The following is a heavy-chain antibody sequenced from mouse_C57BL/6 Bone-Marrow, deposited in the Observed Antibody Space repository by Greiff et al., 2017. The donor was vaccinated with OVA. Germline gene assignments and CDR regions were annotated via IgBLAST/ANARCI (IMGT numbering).Heavy chain of an antibody. CDR1: GFNIKDDY. CDR2: IDPENGDT. D-gene: IGHD1-1*01. CDR3: TKTFYVGAMDY. V-gene: IGHV14-4*01. Sequence: EVQLQQSGAELVRPGASVKLSCTASGFNIKDDYMHWVKQRPEQGLEWIGWIDPENGDTEYASKFQGKATITADTSSNTAYLQLSSLTSEDTAVYYCTKTFYVGAMDYWGQGTSVTVSS. J-gene: IGHJ4*01.